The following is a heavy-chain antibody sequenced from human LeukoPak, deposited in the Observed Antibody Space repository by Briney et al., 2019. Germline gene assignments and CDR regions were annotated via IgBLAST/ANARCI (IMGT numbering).Heavy chain of an antibody. CDR2: INHKSCGT. Sequence: ASVKVSCQGSGYTFTGYYMQWVGPALGRGLDWVGWINHKSCGTNYALKFQGRVTMTRDTSINTAYMELSRLRSDDTAVYYCASGSTMVRGVIIGPPPDYSDYWGQGTLVTVSS. V-gene: IGHV1-2*02. CDR1: GYTFTGYY. CDR3: ASGSTMVRGVIIGPPPDYSDY. D-gene: IGHD3-10*01. J-gene: IGHJ4*02.